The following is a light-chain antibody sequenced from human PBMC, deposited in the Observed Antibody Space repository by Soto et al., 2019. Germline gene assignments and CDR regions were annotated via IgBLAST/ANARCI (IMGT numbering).Light chain of an antibody. CDR2: DAS. CDR3: QQRSNWPWT. J-gene: IGKJ1*01. CDR1: QSVSSY. V-gene: IGKV3-11*01. Sequence: LVFTHSPATLSLSPWERATLFCRASQSVSSYLAWYQQKPGQAPRLLIYDASNRATGIPARFSGSGSGTDFTLTISSLEPEDFAVYYCQQRSNWPWTFGQGTKVDIK.